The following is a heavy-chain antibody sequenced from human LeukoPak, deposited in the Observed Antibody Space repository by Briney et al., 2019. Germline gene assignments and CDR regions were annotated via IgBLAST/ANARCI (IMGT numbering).Heavy chain of an antibody. CDR3: AGMHYYGSGSYFRL. CDR1: GGSISSYY. D-gene: IGHD3-10*01. Sequence: SETLTLTCTVSGGSISSYYWSWIRQPPEKGLEWIGYIYYSGSTNYNPSLKSRVTISVDTSKNQFSLKLSSVTAADTAVYYCAGMHYYGSGSYFRLCGQGTLVTVSS. CDR2: IYYSGST. J-gene: IGHJ4*02. V-gene: IGHV4-59*13.